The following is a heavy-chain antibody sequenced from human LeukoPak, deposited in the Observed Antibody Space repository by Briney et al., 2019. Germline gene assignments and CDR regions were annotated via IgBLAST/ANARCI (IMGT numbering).Heavy chain of an antibody. CDR1: GFTFSNYA. V-gene: IGHV3-64*01. J-gene: IGHJ5*01. Sequence: PGGSLRLSCVASGFTFSNYAMHWVRQAPGKGLEYVSAISSNGGSTYYANSVKGRFTISRDNFRNTLYLQMGSLKPEDMAVYYCASGTKWELESWGQGTLVTVSS. D-gene: IGHD1-26*01. CDR2: ISSNGGST. CDR3: ASGTKWELES.